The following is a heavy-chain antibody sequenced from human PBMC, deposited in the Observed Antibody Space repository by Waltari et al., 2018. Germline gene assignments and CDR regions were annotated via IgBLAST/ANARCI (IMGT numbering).Heavy chain of an antibody. Sequence: QVQLVQSGADVLRPGASVTVSCQASGYPFFNYEHNWVRQAAGQGLEWMGWVNPNSGATAYAQKFQGGITMTWDTSISTAYMEMSNLRSNDTAVLYCARGRDVFANFDYNWFDPWGQGTLVTVSS. J-gene: IGHJ5*02. CDR2: VNPNSGAT. CDR1: GYPFFNYE. CDR3: ARGRDVFANFDYNWFDP. D-gene: IGHD2-21*01. V-gene: IGHV1-8*02.